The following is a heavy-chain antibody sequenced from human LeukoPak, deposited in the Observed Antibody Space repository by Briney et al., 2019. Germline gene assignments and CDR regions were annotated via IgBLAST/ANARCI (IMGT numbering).Heavy chain of an antibody. CDR3: ARRNRGIVVVITDNYYMDV. D-gene: IGHD3-22*01. V-gene: IGHV4-59*01. CDR1: GGSFSGYY. Sequence: SETLSLTCAVYGGSFSGYYWNWIRQPPGKGLEWIGYFYYSGSTNYNASLKSRVTISLDTSKNQFSLKLSSVTAADTAVYYCARRNRGIVVVITDNYYMDVWGKGTTVTISS. J-gene: IGHJ6*03. CDR2: FYYSGST.